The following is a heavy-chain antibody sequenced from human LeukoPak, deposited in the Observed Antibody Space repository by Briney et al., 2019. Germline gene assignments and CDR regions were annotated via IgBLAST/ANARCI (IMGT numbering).Heavy chain of an antibody. CDR3: ASLVKYQLLDYDAFDI. D-gene: IGHD2-2*01. J-gene: IGHJ3*02. V-gene: IGHV3-11*04. CDR1: GFTFSDYY. CDR2: ISSSGSTI. Sequence: RSGGSLRLSCAASGFTFSDYYMSWIRQAPGKGLEWVSYISSSGSTIYYADSVKGRFTISRDNAKNSLYLQMNSLRAEDTAVYYCASLVKYQLLDYDAFDIWGQGTMVTVSS.